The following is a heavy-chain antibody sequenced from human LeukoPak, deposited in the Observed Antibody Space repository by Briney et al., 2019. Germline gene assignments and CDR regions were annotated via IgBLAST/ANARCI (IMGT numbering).Heavy chain of an antibody. D-gene: IGHD3-22*01. Sequence: ASVKVSCKASGGTFSSYAISWVRQAPGQGLEWMGGIIPIFGTANYAQKFQGRVTITADKSTSTAYMELRSLRSDDTAVYYCASQGYYYDSSGYYYNDYWGQGTLVTVSS. CDR2: IIPIFGTA. CDR3: ASQGYYYDSSGYYYNDY. CDR1: GGTFSSYA. J-gene: IGHJ4*02. V-gene: IGHV1-69*06.